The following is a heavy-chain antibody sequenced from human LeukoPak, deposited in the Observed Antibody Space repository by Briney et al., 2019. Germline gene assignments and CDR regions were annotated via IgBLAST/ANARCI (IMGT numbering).Heavy chain of an antibody. Sequence: TSETLSLTCTVSGGSISSYYWSWIRQPAGKGLEWIGRTYTSGSTNYNPSLKSRVTMSVDTSKNQFSLKLSSVTAADTALYYCARDNGSGYTKGYEHYYYYLDVWGKGTTVTVSS. D-gene: IGHD3-3*02. CDR1: GGSISSYY. J-gene: IGHJ6*03. CDR3: ARDNGSGYTKGYEHYYYYLDV. V-gene: IGHV4-4*07. CDR2: TYTSGST.